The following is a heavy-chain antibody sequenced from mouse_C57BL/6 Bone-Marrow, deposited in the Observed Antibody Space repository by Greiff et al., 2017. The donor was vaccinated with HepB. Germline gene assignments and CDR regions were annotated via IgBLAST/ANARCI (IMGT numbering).Heavy chain of an antibody. J-gene: IGHJ1*03. D-gene: IGHD1-1*01. V-gene: IGHV1-26*01. Sequence: VQPQQSGPEPVKPGASVKISCKASGYTFTDYYMNWVKQSHGKSLEWIGDINPNNGGTSYNQKFKGKATLTVDKSSSTAYMELRSLTSEDSAVYYCAYGRYWYFDVWGTGTTVTVSS. CDR2: INPNNGGT. CDR3: AYGRYWYFDV. CDR1: GYTFTDYY.